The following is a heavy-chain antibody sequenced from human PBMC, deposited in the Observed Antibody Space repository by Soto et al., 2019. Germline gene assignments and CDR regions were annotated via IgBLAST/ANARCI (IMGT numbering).Heavy chain of an antibody. V-gene: IGHV4-30-2*01. Sequence: QLQLQESGSGLVKPSQTLSLTCAVSGGSISSGGYSWSWIRQPPGKGLEWIGYIYHSGSTYYNPSLKSRGTIAVDRSRNQFSLKLSSVTAADPAVYYCARVTYYDLWSGHNWFDPWGQGTLVTVSS. CDR1: GGSISSGGYS. CDR2: IYHSGST. D-gene: IGHD3-3*01. CDR3: ARVTYYDLWSGHNWFDP. J-gene: IGHJ5*02.